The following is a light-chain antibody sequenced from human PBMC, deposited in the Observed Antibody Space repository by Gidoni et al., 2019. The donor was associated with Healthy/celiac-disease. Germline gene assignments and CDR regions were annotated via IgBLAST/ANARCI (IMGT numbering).Light chain of an antibody. J-gene: IGLJ2*01. CDR3: QSYDSSLSGPVV. V-gene: IGLV1-40*01. Sequence: QSVLTQPPSVSGAPGQRVTIPCTGSSSNIGAGYYVHWYQQLPGTAPQHLIYGNSNRPSGVPDRFSCSKSGTSASLAITGLQAEDEADYYCQSYDSSLSGPVVFGGGTKLTVL. CDR2: GNS. CDR1: SSNIGAGYY.